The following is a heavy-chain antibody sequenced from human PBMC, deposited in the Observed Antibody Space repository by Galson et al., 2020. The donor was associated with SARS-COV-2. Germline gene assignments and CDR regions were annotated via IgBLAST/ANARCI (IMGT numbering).Heavy chain of an antibody. J-gene: IGHJ4*02. Sequence: GGSLRLSCAASGFTFSTYSMSWVRQAPGKGLEWISYITSSTSTMFYADSVKGRFTISRDNAKNSLYLQMNSPRAEDTAVYYCARWVLTPKGYFDYWGQGTLVTVSS. D-gene: IGHD7-27*01. CDR2: ITSSTSTM. CDR3: ARWVLTPKGYFDY. CDR1: GFTFSTYS. V-gene: IGHV3-48*01.